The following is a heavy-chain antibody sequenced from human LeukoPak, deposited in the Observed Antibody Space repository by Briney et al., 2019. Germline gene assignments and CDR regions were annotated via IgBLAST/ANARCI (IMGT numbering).Heavy chain of an antibody. J-gene: IGHJ4*02. Sequence: PSETLSLTCTVSGGSISSYYWSWIRQPPGKGLEWIGYIHYSGSTNYNPSLKSRVTMSVDTSKNQFSLKLSSVTAADTAVYYCARESLDWGPFDYWGQGTLVTVSS. D-gene: IGHD3-9*01. CDR3: ARESLDWGPFDY. CDR1: GGSISSYY. CDR2: IHYSGST. V-gene: IGHV4-59*12.